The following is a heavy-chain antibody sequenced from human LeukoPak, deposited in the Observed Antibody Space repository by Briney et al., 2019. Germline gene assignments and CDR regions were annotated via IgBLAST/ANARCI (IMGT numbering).Heavy chain of an antibody. J-gene: IGHJ3*02. CDR1: GGSVSNYY. V-gene: IGHV4-59*02. Sequence: SETLSLTCTVSGGSVSNYYWSWIRQPPGKGLEWIGYIYYSGSTIYNPSLKSRLTISVDTSKNQFSLKLSSVTAADTAVYYCARDSVTDDAFDIWGQGTMVTVSS. CDR2: IYYSGST. CDR3: ARDSVTDDAFDI. D-gene: IGHD4-23*01.